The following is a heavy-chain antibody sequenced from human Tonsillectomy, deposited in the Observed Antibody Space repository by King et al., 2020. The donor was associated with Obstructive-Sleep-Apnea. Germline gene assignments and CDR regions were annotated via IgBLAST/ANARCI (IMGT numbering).Heavy chain of an antibody. V-gene: IGHV4-59*01. CDR2: IYYNGRT. J-gene: IGHJ6*02. CDR3: ARDYGADGVHYYYGMDV. Sequence: VQLQESGPGLVKPSETLSLTCTVSGGSISSYFWSWIRQPPGKGLEWLGYIYYNGRTKYNPSLKSRVTISTDTSKNQFSLKLSSVTAADTAVYYCARDYGADGVHYYYGMDVWGQGTTVTVSS. CDR1: GGSISSYF. D-gene: IGHD3-10*01.